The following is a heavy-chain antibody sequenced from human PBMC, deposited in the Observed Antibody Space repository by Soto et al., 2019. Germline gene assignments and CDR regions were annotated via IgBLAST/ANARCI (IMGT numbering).Heavy chain of an antibody. Sequence: VTLKESGPVLVKPTETLTLRCTVSGLSITDSEMGVSWIRQPPVQPLECRAHIDSSVEKYYRTVLNSRLAITKDTSKSQIVLTMTTLDPADTATYYCARRHLAVAVSPWFDPWGQGIPVTASS. D-gene: IGHD6-19*01. CDR1: GLSITDSEMG. CDR2: IDSSVEK. J-gene: IGHJ5*02. V-gene: IGHV2-26*01. CDR3: ARRHLAVAVSPWFDP.